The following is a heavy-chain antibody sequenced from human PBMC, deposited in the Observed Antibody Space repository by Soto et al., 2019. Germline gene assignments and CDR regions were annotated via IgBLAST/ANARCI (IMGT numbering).Heavy chain of an antibody. CDR2: IDPSDSYT. V-gene: IGHV5-10-1*01. J-gene: IGHJ5*02. CDR3: ARASISYDILTGNGGFDP. Sequence: GESLKISCKGSGYSFTSYWISWVRQMPGKVLEWMGRIDPSDSYTNYSPSFQGHVTISADKSISTAYLQWSSLTASATAMYYGARASISYDILTGNGGFDPWGERHLVTFTS. CDR1: GYSFTSYW. D-gene: IGHD3-9*01.